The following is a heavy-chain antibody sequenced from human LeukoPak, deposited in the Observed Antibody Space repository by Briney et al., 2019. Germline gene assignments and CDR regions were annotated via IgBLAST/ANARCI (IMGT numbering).Heavy chain of an antibody. CDR1: GFTFSSYA. J-gene: IGHJ4*02. CDR3: ASLTGYSSSWYEFDY. D-gene: IGHD6-13*01. V-gene: IGHV3-23*01. Sequence: PGGSLRLSCAASGFTFSSYAMSWVRQAPGKGLEWVSAISGSGGTTYYADSVKGRFTFSRDNSKNTLYLQMNSLRAEDTAMYYCASLTGYSSSWYEFDYWGQGTLVTVSS. CDR2: ISGSGGTT.